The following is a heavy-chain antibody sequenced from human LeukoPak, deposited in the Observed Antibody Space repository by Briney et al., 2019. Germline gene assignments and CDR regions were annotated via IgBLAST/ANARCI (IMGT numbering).Heavy chain of an antibody. J-gene: IGHJ4*02. V-gene: IGHV4-38-2*01. CDR3: ARVTYVDDMLYQYFDY. D-gene: IGHD4-17*01. CDR1: SYSISSGSY. CDR2: IFHSGNS. Sequence: KPSETLSLTCAVSSYSISSGSYWGWIRKSPGKGLEWVGSIFHSGNSYYNPSLKSRLTMSVDTSKNQFSLKLTSVTAADTALYSCARVTYVDDMLYQYFDYWGQGILVTVSS.